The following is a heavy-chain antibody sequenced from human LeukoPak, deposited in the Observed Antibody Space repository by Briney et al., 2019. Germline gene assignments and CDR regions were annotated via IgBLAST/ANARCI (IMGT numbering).Heavy chain of an antibody. CDR2: IYPGDSDT. V-gene: IGHV5-51*01. CDR1: GYSFTSCW. D-gene: IGHD2-2*01. Sequence: GESLKISCKGSGYSFTSCWIGWVRQMPGKGLEWMGIIYPGDSDTRYSPSLQGQVTISADKSISTAYLQWSSLKASDTALYYCARRERYCSSTSCNDFDYWGQGTLVTVSS. CDR3: ARRERYCSSTSCNDFDY. J-gene: IGHJ4*02.